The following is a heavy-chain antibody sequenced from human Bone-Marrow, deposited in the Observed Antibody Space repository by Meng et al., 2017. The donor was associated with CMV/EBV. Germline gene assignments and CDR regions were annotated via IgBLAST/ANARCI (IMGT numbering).Heavy chain of an antibody. CDR2: INSDGSST. CDR3: ARGEHCSSTSCYPHYYGMDV. V-gene: IGHV3-74*01. J-gene: IGHJ6*02. Sequence: GESLKISCAASGFTFSSYWMHWVRQAPGKGLVWVSRINSDGSSTSYADSVKGRFTISRDNAKNTLYLQMNGLRAEDTAVYYCARGEHCSSTSCYPHYYGMDVWGQGTTVTVSS. D-gene: IGHD2-2*01. CDR1: GFTFSSYW.